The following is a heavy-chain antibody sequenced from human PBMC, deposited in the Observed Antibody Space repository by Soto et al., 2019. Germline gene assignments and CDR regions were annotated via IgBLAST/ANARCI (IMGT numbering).Heavy chain of an antibody. CDR2: IYYSGST. V-gene: IGHV4-61*01. D-gene: IGHD3-22*01. J-gene: IGHJ4*02. CDR3: ARGLRGRWYYDSSGYPETYFDY. CDR1: GGSVSSGSYY. Sequence: PSETLSLTCTVSGGSVSSGSYYWSWIRQPPGKGLEWIGYIYYSGSTNYNPSLKSRVTISVDTSKNQFSRKLSSVTTADTAVYYCARGLRGRWYYDSSGYPETYFDYWGQGPLVTVSS.